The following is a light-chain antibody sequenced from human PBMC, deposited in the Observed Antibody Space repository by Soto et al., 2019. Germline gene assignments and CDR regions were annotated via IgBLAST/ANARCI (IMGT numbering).Light chain of an antibody. CDR1: SSNIGADYG. J-gene: IGLJ2*01. CDR3: QSYDSSLSGPVV. CDR2: GDG. V-gene: IGLV1-40*01. Sequence: QSVLTQPPSVSGAPGQRVTISCTGSSSNIGADYGVHWYQQLPGTAPKLLIYGDGHRPSGVPDRFSGSKSGTSASLAITGLQAEDEADDYCQSYDSSLSGPVVFGGGTKLTVL.